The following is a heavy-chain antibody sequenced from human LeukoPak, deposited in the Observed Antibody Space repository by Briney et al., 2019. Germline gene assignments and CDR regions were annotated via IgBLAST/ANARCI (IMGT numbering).Heavy chain of an antibody. V-gene: IGHV3-53*01. CDR1: GFTVSSNY. J-gene: IGHJ3*02. D-gene: IGHD5-18*01. CDR2: IYSGGST. CDR3: ARDDRGYTDAFDI. Sequence: PGGSLRLSCAASGFTVSSNYMSWVRQAPGKGLEWVSVIYSGGSTYYADSVKGRFTIPRDNSKNTLYLQMDSLRAEDTAVYYCARDDRGYTDAFDIWGQGTMVTVSS.